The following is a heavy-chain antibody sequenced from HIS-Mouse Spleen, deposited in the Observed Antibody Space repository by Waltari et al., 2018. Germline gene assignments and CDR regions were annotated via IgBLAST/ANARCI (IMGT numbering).Heavy chain of an antibody. Sequence: QVQLVESGGGVVQPGRSLRLSCAASGFTFSSYGMHWVRQAPGKGLGWVAVISYDGSNKYYADSVKCRFTISRDKSKNTLYLQMNSLRAEDTAVYYCAKDKHHAFDYWGQGTLVTVSS. V-gene: IGHV3-30*18. CDR1: GFTFSSYG. CDR2: ISYDGSNK. CDR3: AKDKHHAFDY. J-gene: IGHJ4*02.